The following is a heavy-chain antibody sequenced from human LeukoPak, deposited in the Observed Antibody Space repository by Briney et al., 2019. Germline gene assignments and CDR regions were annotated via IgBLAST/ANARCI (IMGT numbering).Heavy chain of an antibody. V-gene: IGHV3-20*04. CDR2: INWNGGST. CDR3: AREGLRYLDLLFYCFDY. CDR1: GFTFDDYG. D-gene: IGHD3-9*01. J-gene: IGHJ4*02. Sequence: GGSLRLSCVASGFTFDDYGMSWVRHAPGKGLEWVSGINWNGGSTGYADSVKGRFTISRDNAKNSLYLQMNSLRADDTALYYCAREGLRYLDLLFYCFDYWGQGTLVTVFS.